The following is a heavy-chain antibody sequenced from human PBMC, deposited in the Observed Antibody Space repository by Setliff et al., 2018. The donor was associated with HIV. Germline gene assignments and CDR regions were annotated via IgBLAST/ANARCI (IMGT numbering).Heavy chain of an antibody. CDR1: GDSFTTTSHS. D-gene: IGHD2-21*01. CDR2: VYSRGNT. J-gene: IGHJ4*02. V-gene: IGHV4-61*09. CDR3: ARGRLMGSSVLFFDF. Sequence: SETLSLTCDVSGDSFTTTSHSWAWLRQPAGRGLEWIGHVYSRGNTDFNPSLASRVSILMSTSEIQFSLTLNSVTAADTAKYYCARGRLMGSSVLFFDFWGQGILVTVPQ.